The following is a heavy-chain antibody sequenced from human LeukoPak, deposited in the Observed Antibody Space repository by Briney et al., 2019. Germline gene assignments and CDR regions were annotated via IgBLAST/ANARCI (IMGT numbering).Heavy chain of an antibody. J-gene: IGHJ6*04. CDR1: GFTFSSYS. V-gene: IGHV3-21*05. D-gene: IGHD3-10*02. CDR2: ITSGSSYI. CDR3: AELGITMIGGV. Sequence: GGSLRLSCAASGFTFSSYSINWVRQAPGKGLEWVSYITSGSSYIYYADSVKGRSTISRDNAKNSLYLQMNSLRAEDTAVYYCAELGITMIGGVWGKGTTVTISS.